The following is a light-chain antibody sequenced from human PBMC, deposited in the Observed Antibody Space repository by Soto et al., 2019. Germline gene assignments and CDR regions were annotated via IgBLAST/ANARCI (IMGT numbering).Light chain of an antibody. V-gene: IGKV3-15*01. Sequence: EIVMTQSPATLSVSPGERATLSCRAGESVSSNLAWYQQKPGQAPRLLIDGASTRATGVPARFTGSGSGTEFTLTISSLQFDDSAVYYWQQYNNWWTFGQGTKVDIK. CDR3: QQYNNWWT. CDR1: ESVSSN. CDR2: GAS. J-gene: IGKJ1*01.